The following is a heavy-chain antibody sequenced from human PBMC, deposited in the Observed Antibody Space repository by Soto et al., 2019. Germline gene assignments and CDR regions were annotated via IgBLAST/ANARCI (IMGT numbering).Heavy chain of an antibody. J-gene: IGHJ6*01. CDR1: RYTFTSYD. CDR2: MNPDSGNT. Sequence: GASVKVSCKASRYTFTSYDINWLRQATGQGLECMGWMNPDSGNTGHAHKIQGRVTMIRKTAISTAYMXGSSLRPENTGAYYCERTMVRGLIPPDVWGQGTMLTVCS. CDR3: ERTMVRGLIPPDV. V-gene: IGHV1-8*01. D-gene: IGHD3-10*01.